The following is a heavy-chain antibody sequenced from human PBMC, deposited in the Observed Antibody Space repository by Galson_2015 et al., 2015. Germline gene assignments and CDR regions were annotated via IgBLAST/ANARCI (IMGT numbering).Heavy chain of an antibody. CDR1: GGSISTSTHY. V-gene: IGHV4-39*01. D-gene: IGHD2-2*01. CDR3: ARNWDSSTLLGNAFDV. J-gene: IGHJ3*01. Sequence: ETLSLTCTVSGGSISTSTHYWHWIRQPPGKGLEWVGNSHYSGITYYNPSLKGRVSIYVDTSKNQFSLRLTSVTAADTALYFCARNWDSSTLLGNAFDVWGQGTMVTVTS. CDR2: SHYSGIT.